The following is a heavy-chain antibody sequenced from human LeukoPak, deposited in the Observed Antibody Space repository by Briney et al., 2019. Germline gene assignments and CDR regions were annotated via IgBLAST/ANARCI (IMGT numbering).Heavy chain of an antibody. CDR2: SSGSGGST. Sequence: GGSLRLSCAASGFTFSGYAMSWVRQAPGKGLEWVSASSGSGGSTYYADSVKGRFTISRDNSKNTLYLQMNSLRAEDTAVYYCAKEAYCSSTSCYYGPPDYWGQGTLVTVSS. CDR3: AKEAYCSSTSCYYGPPDY. V-gene: IGHV3-23*01. CDR1: GFTFSGYA. D-gene: IGHD2-2*01. J-gene: IGHJ4*02.